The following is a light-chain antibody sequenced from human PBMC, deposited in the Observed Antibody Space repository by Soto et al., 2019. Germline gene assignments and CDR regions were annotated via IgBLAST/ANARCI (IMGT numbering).Light chain of an antibody. CDR3: QQYNGYSGT. V-gene: IGKV1-5*03. CDR1: QSINSW. CDR2: KAS. Sequence: DTQMTQSPSTLSVSVGDRVTITCRASQSINSWLAWYQQKPGKAPKLLIYKASNLESGVPSRFIGSASGTEFTLTISSLQPDDLATYYCQQYNGYSGTFGQGTKLEIK. J-gene: IGKJ2*02.